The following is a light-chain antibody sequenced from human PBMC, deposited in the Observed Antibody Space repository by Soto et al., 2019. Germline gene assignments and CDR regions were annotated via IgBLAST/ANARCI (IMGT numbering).Light chain of an antibody. CDR3: CSYAGSYTFYV. Sequence: QSLLTQPRSVSGSPGQSVTISCTGTSSDVGYYNYVSWYQQHPGTAPKLMIYDVSMRPSGVPDRFSGSKSGNTASLTISGLQAEDEADYYCCSYAGSYTFYVFGTGTKVTVL. J-gene: IGLJ1*01. CDR1: SSDVGYYNY. V-gene: IGLV2-11*01. CDR2: DVS.